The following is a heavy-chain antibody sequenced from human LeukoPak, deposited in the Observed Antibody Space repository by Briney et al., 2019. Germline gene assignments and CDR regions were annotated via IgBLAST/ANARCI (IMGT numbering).Heavy chain of an antibody. D-gene: IGHD3/OR15-3a*01. CDR1: GFTLSTYS. J-gene: IGHJ6*02. V-gene: IGHV3-21*01. CDR3: ARGGVGLVIIPGWEYDYYGLDV. Sequence: NPGGSLRLSCAASGFTLSTYSMNWVRQAPGKGLEWVSSISSSSSYMYHADSVKGRFIISRDNAKNSLHLQMNSLRAEDTAVYYCARGGVGLVIIPGWEYDYYGLDVWGQGTTVTVSS. CDR2: ISSSSSYM.